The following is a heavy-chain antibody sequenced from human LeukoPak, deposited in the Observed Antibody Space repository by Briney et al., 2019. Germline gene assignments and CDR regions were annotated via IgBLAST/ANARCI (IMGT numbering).Heavy chain of an antibody. CDR1: GFTFSSYS. V-gene: IGHV3-15*01. J-gene: IGHJ4*02. Sequence: AGGSLRLSCAASGFTFSSYSMNWVRQAPGKGLEWVGRIKSKTDDGTADYAAPVKGGFTISRDDSKDTLYLQMNSLKTEDTAVYYCTTYNGNYYFSDYWGQGTLVTVSS. CDR2: IKSKTDDGTA. D-gene: IGHD1-26*01. CDR3: TTYNGNYYFSDY.